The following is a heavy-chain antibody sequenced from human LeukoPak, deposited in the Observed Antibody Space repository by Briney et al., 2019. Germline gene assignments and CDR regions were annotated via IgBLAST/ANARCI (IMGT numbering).Heavy chain of an antibody. V-gene: IGHV4-61*01. J-gene: IGHJ4*02. CDR1: GGSVSSGSYY. CDR3: ARDRTDGDSDY. D-gene: IGHD4-17*01. Sequence: SETLSLTGTVSGGSVSSGSYYWSWIRQPPGKGLEWIGYIYYSGSTNYNPSLKSRVTISVDTSKNQFSLKLSSVTAADTAVYYCARDRTDGDSDYWGQGTLVTVSS. CDR2: IYYSGST.